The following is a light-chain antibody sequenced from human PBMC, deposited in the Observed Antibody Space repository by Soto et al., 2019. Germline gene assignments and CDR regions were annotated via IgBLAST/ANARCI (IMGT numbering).Light chain of an antibody. Sequence: QSVLTQPPSASGTPGQRITISCSGSSSNIGSNYVYWYQQLPGTAPKLLIYKNDQRPSGVPDRFSGSKSGTSASLAISGLRSEDEADYYCASWDASLNGPLFGGGTKLTVL. CDR1: SSNIGSNY. CDR2: KND. J-gene: IGLJ2*01. V-gene: IGLV1-47*01. CDR3: ASWDASLNGPL.